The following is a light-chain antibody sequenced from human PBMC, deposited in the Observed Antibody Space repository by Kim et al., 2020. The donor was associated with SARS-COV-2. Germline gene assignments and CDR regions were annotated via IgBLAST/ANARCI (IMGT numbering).Light chain of an antibody. V-gene: IGLV2-23*02. CDR3: CSYSRSRTFV. Sequence: QSALTQPASVSGSPGQSITISCTGTSSDVGIYNLVSWYQHHPGKAPKLIIYEVDKRPSGVSYRFFAYKSGNTASLPISGLQAEDEADYYCCSYSRSRTFVFGGGTKLTVL. CDR2: EVD. J-gene: IGLJ2*01. CDR1: SSDVGIYNL.